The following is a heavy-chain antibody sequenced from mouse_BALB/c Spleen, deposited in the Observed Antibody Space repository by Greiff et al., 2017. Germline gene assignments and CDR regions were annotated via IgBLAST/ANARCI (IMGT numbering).Heavy chain of an antibody. CDR1: GYSITSDYA. CDR2: ISYSGST. CDR3: ARDYRYDAAWFAY. Sequence: EVKLQESGPGLVKPSQSLSLTCTVTGYSITSDYAWNWIRQFPGNKLEWMGYISYSGSTSYNPSLKSRISITRDTSKNQFFLQLNSVTTEDTATYYCARDYRYDAAWFAYWGQGTLVTVSA. J-gene: IGHJ3*01. D-gene: IGHD2-14*01. V-gene: IGHV3-2*02.